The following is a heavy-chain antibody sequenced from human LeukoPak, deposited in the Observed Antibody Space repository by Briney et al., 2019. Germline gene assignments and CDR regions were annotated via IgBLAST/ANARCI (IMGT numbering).Heavy chain of an antibody. V-gene: IGHV3-30*04. Sequence: PGGSLRLSCAASGFTFSSYAMHWVRQAPGKGLEWAAVVSYDGSDKYYADSVRGRFTISRDNSKNTLFLQMNSLRPEDTAVYYCATSSTVTMAGRYWGQGTLVTVSS. J-gene: IGHJ4*02. CDR1: GFTFSSYA. CDR2: VSYDGSDK. CDR3: ATSSTVTMAGRY. D-gene: IGHD4-17*01.